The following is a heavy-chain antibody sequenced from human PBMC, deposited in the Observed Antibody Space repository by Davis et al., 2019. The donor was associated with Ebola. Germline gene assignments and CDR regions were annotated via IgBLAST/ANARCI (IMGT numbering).Heavy chain of an antibody. V-gene: IGHV1-3*01. D-gene: IGHD1-26*01. CDR2: INAGNGNT. CDR3: ARDPCPPTTCYSAFDG. Sequence: SVPVPRLPSLCTFTRYALYRLRQAPGQRLEWMGWINAGNGNTKYSQKFQGRVTIATDTSATTAYMELSSLRSEDTALYYCARDPCPPTTCYSAFDGWGQGTMVTVSS. J-gene: IGHJ3*01. CDR1: LCTFTRYA.